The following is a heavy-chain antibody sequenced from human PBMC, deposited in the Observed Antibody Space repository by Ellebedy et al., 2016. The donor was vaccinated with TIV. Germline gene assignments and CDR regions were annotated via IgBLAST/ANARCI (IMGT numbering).Heavy chain of an antibody. Sequence: ASVKVSCXASGYTFSTHGINWVRQAPGQGLEWMGWINAYSGNTNYAQKLQGRVTMTTDTSTSTVYMDLSSLRSDDTAVYYCARDYYGSDSSYNPGYWGQGTLVTVSS. D-gene: IGHD3-10*01. CDR3: ARDYYGSDSSYNPGY. J-gene: IGHJ4*01. CDR2: INAYSGNT. V-gene: IGHV1-18*01. CDR1: GYTFSTHG.